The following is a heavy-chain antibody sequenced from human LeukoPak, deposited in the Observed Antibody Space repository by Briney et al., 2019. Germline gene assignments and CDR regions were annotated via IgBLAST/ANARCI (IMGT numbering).Heavy chain of an antibody. J-gene: IGHJ6*02. V-gene: IGHV3-66*01. D-gene: IGHD1-1*01. CDR1: GFTVSSNY. CDR2: IRSDGTT. Sequence: GGSLRLSCAASGFTVSSNYMSWVRQAPGKGLEWVSVIRSDGTTDYADSVKGRFDVSRDNFKNTLYLQMSSLRAEDTAVYYCARDHGVQLRLGVDGMDVWGQGTTVTVSS. CDR3: ARDHGVQLRLGVDGMDV.